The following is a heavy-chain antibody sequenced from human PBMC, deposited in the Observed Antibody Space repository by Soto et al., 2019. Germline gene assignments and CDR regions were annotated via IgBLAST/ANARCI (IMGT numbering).Heavy chain of an antibody. Sequence: SETLSLTCTVSGGSISSGDYYWSWIRQPPGKGLECIGYIYYSGSTYYNPSLKSRVTISVDTSKSQFSLKLSSVTAADTAVYYCARVPFYDSSGRSYYFDYWGQGTLVTVSS. D-gene: IGHD3-22*01. CDR3: ARVPFYDSSGRSYYFDY. CDR1: GGSISSGDYY. CDR2: IYYSGST. J-gene: IGHJ4*02. V-gene: IGHV4-30-4*01.